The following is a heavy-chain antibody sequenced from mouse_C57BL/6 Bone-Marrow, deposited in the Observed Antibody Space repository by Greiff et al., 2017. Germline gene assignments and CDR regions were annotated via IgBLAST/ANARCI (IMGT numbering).Heavy chain of an antibody. CDR2: IDPENGDT. V-gene: IGHV14-4*01. CDR1: GFNIKDDY. Sequence: EVQLQQSGAELVRPGASVKLSCTASGFNIKDDYMHWVKQRPEQGLEWIGWIDPENGDTEYASKFQGKATITADTSSNTAYLQLSSLTSEDTAVYYCTNYYSSNWYFDVWGTGTTVTVSS. J-gene: IGHJ1*03. D-gene: IGHD1-1*01. CDR3: TNYYSSNWYFDV.